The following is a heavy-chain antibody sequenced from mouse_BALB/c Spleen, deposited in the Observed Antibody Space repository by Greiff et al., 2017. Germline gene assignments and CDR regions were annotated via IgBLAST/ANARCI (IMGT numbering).Heavy chain of an antibody. CDR3: TIYDGYYLGAMDY. D-gene: IGHD2-3*01. CDR1: GYTFTSYW. V-gene: IGHV1-5*01. CDR2: IYPGNSDT. Sequence: EVQLQQSGAELAKPGASVKMSCKASGYTFTSYWMHWVKQRPGQGLEWIGAIYPGNSDTSYNQKFKGKAKLTAVTSTSTAYMELSSLTNEDSAVYYCTIYDGYYLGAMDYWGQGTSVTVSS. J-gene: IGHJ4*01.